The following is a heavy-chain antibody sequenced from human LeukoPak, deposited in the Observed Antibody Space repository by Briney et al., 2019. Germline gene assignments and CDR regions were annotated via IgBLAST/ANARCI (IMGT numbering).Heavy chain of an antibody. CDR3: ARLIQDYGGNSDY. Sequence: GSLRLSCAASGFTFSSYWMHWVRQAPGKGLEWIGSIYYSGSTYYNPSLKSRVTISVDTSKNQFSLKLSAVTAADTAVYYCARLIQDYGGNSDYWGQGTLVTVSS. V-gene: IGHV4-39*01. CDR2: IYYSGST. CDR1: GFTFSSYW. D-gene: IGHD4-23*01. J-gene: IGHJ4*02.